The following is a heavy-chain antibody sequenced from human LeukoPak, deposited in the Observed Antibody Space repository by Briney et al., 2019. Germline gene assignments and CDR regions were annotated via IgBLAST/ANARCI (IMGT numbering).Heavy chain of an antibody. CDR3: ARAFTTGWFDP. V-gene: IGHV3-11*01. Sequence: GGSLRLSCAASGFTFSDYYMSWIRQAPGKGLEWVSYISSSGSTIYYADSVKGRFTISRDNAKNSLYLQMNSRRAEDTAVYYCARAFTTGWFDPWGQGTLVTVSS. J-gene: IGHJ5*02. D-gene: IGHD1-14*01. CDR2: ISSSGSTI. CDR1: GFTFSDYY.